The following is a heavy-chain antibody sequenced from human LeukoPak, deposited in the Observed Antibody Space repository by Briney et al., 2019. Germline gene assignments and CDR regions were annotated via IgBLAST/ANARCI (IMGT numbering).Heavy chain of an antibody. CDR2: INPNSGGT. V-gene: IGHV1-2*02. Sequence: ASVKVSCKASGYTFTGHYMHWVRQAPGQGLEWMGWINPNSGGTKYAQKFQGRVTMTRDTSITTAYMELSRLRSDDTAVYYCARELNRPTGEGYWGQGTLVTVSS. CDR1: GYTFTGHY. CDR3: ARELNRPTGEGY. D-gene: IGHD3-16*01. J-gene: IGHJ4*02.